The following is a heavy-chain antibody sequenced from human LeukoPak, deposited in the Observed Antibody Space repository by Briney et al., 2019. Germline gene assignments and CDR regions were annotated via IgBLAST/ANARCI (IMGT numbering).Heavy chain of an antibody. CDR3: ARTDYDILTGYFYYYYYCMDV. D-gene: IGHD3-9*01. CDR1: GYTFTSYD. CDR2: MNPNSGNT. V-gene: IGHV1-8*01. Sequence: ASVKVSCKASGYTFTSYDINWVRQATGQGLEWMGWMNPNSGNTGYAQKFQGRVTMTRNTSISTAYMELSSLRSEDTAVYYCARTDYDILTGYFYYYYYCMDVWGQGTTVTVSS. J-gene: IGHJ6*02.